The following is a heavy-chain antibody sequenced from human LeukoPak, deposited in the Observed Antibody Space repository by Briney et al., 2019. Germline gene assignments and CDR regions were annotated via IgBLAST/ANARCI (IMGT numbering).Heavy chain of an antibody. J-gene: IGHJ4*02. CDR2: LSGSGVST. D-gene: IGHD2-2*02. CDR1: GFTFDDYA. CDR3: AKDRDPIYRAHFDY. V-gene: IGHV3-23*01. Sequence: PGRSLRLSCAASGFTFDDYAMHWVRQAPGKGLEWVSALSGSGVSTYSADSVRGRFTISRDNSKNTLYLQMNSLRAEDTAVYYCAKDRDPIYRAHFDYWGQGTLVTVSS.